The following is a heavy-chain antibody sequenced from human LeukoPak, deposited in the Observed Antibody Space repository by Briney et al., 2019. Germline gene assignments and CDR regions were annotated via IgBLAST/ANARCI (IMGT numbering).Heavy chain of an antibody. CDR1: GGSFYNSYC. CDR3: SRGSDDYKLGNY. V-gene: IGHV4-39*01. J-gene: IGHJ4*02. D-gene: IGHD5-24*01. Sequence: SETLSLTCAVSGGSFYNSYCWTWVRRPPGKRPEWIGTIYSSEFTYYNPSLRSRVTISADTSKKLFSLRLSSVTAADTAVYYCSRGSDDYKLGNYWGLGTLVTVSS. CDR2: IYSSEFT.